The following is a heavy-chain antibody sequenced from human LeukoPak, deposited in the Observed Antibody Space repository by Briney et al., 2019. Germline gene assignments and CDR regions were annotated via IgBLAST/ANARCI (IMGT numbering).Heavy chain of an antibody. CDR2: VYYTGST. CDR1: GGSVNTYY. J-gene: IGHJ4*02. V-gene: IGHV4-59*08. Sequence: SETLSLTCSVSGGSVNTYYWSWIRQPPGKGLEWIGYVYYTGSTNYNPSLKSRVTIFEDKSKNQFSLRLSSVTVAHTAVYYCARHFAYSSSSYFDYWGQGNLVTVSS. CDR3: ARHFAYSSSSYFDY. D-gene: IGHD6-6*01.